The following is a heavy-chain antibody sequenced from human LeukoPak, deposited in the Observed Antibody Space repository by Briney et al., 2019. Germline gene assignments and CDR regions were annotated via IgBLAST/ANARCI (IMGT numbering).Heavy chain of an antibody. D-gene: IGHD2-2*01. CDR1: GFTFSSYW. CDR3: AREVGYCSSTSCRDY. V-gene: IGHV3-74*01. J-gene: IGHJ4*02. CDR2: IASDGSST. Sequence: PGGSLRLSCAASGFTFSSYWMNWVRQAPGKGLVWVSRIASDGSSTTYADSVKGRFSISRDNAKNTLYLQMNSLRAEDTAVYYCAREVGYCSSTSCRDYWGQGTLVTVSS.